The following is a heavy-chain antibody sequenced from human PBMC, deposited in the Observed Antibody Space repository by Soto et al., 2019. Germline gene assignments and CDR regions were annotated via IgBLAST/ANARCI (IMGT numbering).Heavy chain of an antibody. CDR1: GFTFSTYS. D-gene: IGHD3-16*02. J-gene: IGHJ3*02. Sequence: PGGSLRLSCAASGFTFSTYSMNWVRQAPGKGLEWVSSISTSSSYIYYVDSVKGRFTISRDNAKNSLYLQMNSLRAEDTALYYCARVNLGELSLGAFDICGQGTMVTVSS. CDR2: ISTSSSYI. CDR3: ARVNLGELSLGAFDI. V-gene: IGHV3-21*01.